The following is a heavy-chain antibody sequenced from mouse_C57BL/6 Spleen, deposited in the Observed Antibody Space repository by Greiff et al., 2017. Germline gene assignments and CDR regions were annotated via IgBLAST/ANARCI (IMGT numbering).Heavy chain of an antibody. J-gene: IGHJ3*01. CDR3: ARWGGYGEEFAY. Sequence: DVMLVESGGGLVQPGGSLSLSCAASGFTFTDYYMSWVRQPPGKALEWLGFIRNKANGYTTEYSVSVKGPFTISRDNSQSILYLQMDALRAEDSATYSCARWGGYGEEFAYWGQGTLVTVSA. D-gene: IGHD2-2*01. CDR1: GFTFTDYY. V-gene: IGHV7-3*01. CDR2: IRNKANGYTT.